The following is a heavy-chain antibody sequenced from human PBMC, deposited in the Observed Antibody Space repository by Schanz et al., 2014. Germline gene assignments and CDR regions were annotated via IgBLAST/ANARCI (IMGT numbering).Heavy chain of an antibody. V-gene: IGHV3-33*01. CDR2: IWYNGSNK. Sequence: QVQLVESGGGVVQPGRSLRLSCAASGFTFSKYGVHWVRQAPGKGLEWVAVIWYNGSNKYYADSVRGRFTISRDNSKNTLYLQMNSLRAEDTAVYYCAREDCSATSCCLRYWGQGTLVTVSS. J-gene: IGHJ4*02. CDR3: AREDCSATSCCLRY. D-gene: IGHD2-15*01. CDR1: GFTFSKYG.